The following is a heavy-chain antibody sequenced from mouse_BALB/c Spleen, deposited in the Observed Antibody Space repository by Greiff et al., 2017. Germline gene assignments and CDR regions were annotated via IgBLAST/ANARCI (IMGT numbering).Heavy chain of an antibody. Sequence: QVQLQQSGAELMKPGASVKISCKATGYTFSSYWIAWVKQRPGHGLEWIGEILPGSGSTNYNEKFKGKATFTAATSSNTAYMQLSSLTSEDSAVYYCARIHYGSGGYFDYWGQGATLTVSS. CDR3: ARIHYGSGGYFDY. CDR1: GYTFSSYW. D-gene: IGHD1-1*01. CDR2: ILPGSGST. J-gene: IGHJ2*01. V-gene: IGHV1-9*01.